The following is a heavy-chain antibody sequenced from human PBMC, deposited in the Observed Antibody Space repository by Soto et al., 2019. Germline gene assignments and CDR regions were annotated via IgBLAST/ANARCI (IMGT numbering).Heavy chain of an antibody. CDR2: IYFSGST. V-gene: IGHV4-61*01. J-gene: IGHJ6*02. Sequence: QVQLQESGPGLVKPSETLSLTCTVSGDSVSSGFYYWNWIRQPPGKGLEWIGYIYFSGSTNYNPSLKSRLTISLDTSKNQFSLRLNSVTAADTAVYYCAKDPITGTDWHNSYFGMHVWGQGTTVTVSS. CDR3: AKDPITGTDWHNSYFGMHV. CDR1: GDSVSSGFYY. D-gene: IGHD1-7*01.